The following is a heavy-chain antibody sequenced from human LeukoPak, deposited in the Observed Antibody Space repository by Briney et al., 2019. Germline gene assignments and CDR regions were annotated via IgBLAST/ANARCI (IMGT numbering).Heavy chain of an antibody. CDR2: ISTYNGNT. CDR3: ARDTNILLRSFFGFDP. CDR1: GYTFPNYG. J-gene: IGHJ5*02. V-gene: IGHV1-18*01. D-gene: IGHD3-3*01. Sequence: ASVKVSCKASGYTFPNYGISWVRQAPGQGLEWMGCISTYNGNTNYAQKFQGRLTMTTDTSTNTVYMELKSLRSDDTAVYFCARDTNILLRSFFGFDPWGQGTLVIVSS.